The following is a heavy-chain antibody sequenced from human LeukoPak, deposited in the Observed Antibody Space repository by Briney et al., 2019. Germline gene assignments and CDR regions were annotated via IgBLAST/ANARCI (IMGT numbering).Heavy chain of an antibody. CDR3: VRPKGSSSSFDY. D-gene: IGHD6-6*01. CDR2: IIPIFGTA. J-gene: IGHJ4*02. Sequence: SVKVSCKASGGTFSSYAISWVRQAPGQGLEWMGRIIPIFGTANYAQKFQGRVTITTDESTSTAYMELSSLRSEDTAVYYCVRPKGSSSSFDYWGPGTLVTVSS. V-gene: IGHV1-69*05. CDR1: GGTFSSYA.